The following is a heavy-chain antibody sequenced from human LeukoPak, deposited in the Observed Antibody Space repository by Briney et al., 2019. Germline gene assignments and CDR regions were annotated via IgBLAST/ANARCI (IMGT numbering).Heavy chain of an antibody. Sequence: GGSLRLSCAASGFSFDDYAMHWVRQAPGKGLEWVSLISWDGGSTYYADSVKGRFTFSRDNSKNSLYLQMNSLRAEDTALYYCAKDTDYGDYYYGMDVWGKGTTVTVSS. D-gene: IGHD4-17*01. J-gene: IGHJ6*04. CDR1: GFSFDDYA. CDR3: AKDTDYGDYYYGMDV. CDR2: ISWDGGST. V-gene: IGHV3-43D*04.